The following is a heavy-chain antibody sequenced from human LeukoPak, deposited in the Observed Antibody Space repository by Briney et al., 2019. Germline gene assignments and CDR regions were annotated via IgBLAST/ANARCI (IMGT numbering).Heavy chain of an antibody. Sequence: GASVKVSCKASGYTFTGYYMHGVGQAPGQGLEWMGWINPNSGGTNYAQEFQGRVTMTRDTSISTAYMELSRLRSDDTAVYYCATCSSTSCYAEKWGQGTLVTVSS. D-gene: IGHD2-2*01. CDR3: ATCSSTSCYAEK. CDR1: GYTFTGYY. V-gene: IGHV1-2*02. CDR2: INPNSGGT. J-gene: IGHJ4*02.